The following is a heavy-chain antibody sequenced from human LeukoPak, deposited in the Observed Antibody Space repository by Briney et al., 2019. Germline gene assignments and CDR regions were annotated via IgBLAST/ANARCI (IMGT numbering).Heavy chain of an antibody. Sequence: ASVKVSCKASGYTFIAYYMHWVRHALGQGLVWLGWINPNSGGTNYAQKFQGRVTMTRDTSISTAYMELSRLRSDDTAVYYCARVSTMVRGVHAFDIWGQGTMVTVSS. V-gene: IGHV1-2*02. CDR3: ARVSTMVRGVHAFDI. CDR1: GYTFIAYY. D-gene: IGHD3-10*01. CDR2: INPNSGGT. J-gene: IGHJ3*02.